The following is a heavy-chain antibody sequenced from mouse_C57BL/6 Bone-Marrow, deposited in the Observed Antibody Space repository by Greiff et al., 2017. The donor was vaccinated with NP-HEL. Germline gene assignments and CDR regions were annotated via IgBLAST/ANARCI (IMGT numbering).Heavy chain of an antibody. CDR2: IHPNSGST. D-gene: IGHD1-1*01. CDR1: GYTFTSYW. V-gene: IGHV1-64*01. Sequence: QVQLKQPGAELVKPGASVKLSCKASGYTFTSYWMHWVKQRPGQGLEWIGMIHPNSGSTNYNEKFQSKATLTVDKSSSTAYMQLSSLTSEDSAVYYCALYYSGSSRGFAYWGQGTLVTVSA. CDR3: ALYYSGSSRGFAY. J-gene: IGHJ3*01.